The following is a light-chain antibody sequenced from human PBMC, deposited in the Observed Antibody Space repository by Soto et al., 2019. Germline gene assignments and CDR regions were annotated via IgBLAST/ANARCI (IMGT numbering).Light chain of an antibody. CDR3: QQYGSSPYT. CDR1: QSVSSSY. Sequence: EIVLTQSPGTLSLSPGERATLSCRASQSVSSSYLAWYQQKPGQAPRLPIYGASSRATGIPDRFSGSGSGTDFTLTISRLDPEDVAVYYCQQYGSSPYTFGQGTKLEIK. J-gene: IGKJ2*01. V-gene: IGKV3-20*01. CDR2: GAS.